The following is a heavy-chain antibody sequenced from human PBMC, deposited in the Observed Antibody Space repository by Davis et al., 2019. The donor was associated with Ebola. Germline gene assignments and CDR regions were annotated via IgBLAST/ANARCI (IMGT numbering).Heavy chain of an antibody. Sequence: RSLRLSCAISGDSVSGNSGAWNWIRQSPSRGLEWLGRTYYSSKWFNAYAVSVKSRITISPDTSKNQFSLQLNSVTPEDTALYYCARGWLRSKFDYWGRGTLVTVSS. J-gene: IGHJ4*02. CDR1: GDSVSGNSGA. V-gene: IGHV6-1*01. CDR3: ARGWLRSKFDY. CDR2: TYYSSKWFN. D-gene: IGHD5-12*01.